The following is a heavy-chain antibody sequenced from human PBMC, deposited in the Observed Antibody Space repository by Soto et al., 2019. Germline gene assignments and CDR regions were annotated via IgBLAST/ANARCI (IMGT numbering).Heavy chain of an antibody. CDR1: GFTFSSYD. J-gene: IGHJ4*02. V-gene: IGHV3-13*01. D-gene: IGHD5-18*01. CDR2: IGTAGDT. Sequence: GGSLRLSCAASGFTFSSYDMHWVRQATGKGLEWVSAIGTAGDTYYPGSVKGRFTISRENAKNSLYLQMNSLRAGDTAVYYCARGGPYSYGSLDYWGQGTLVTVSS. CDR3: ARGGPYSYGSLDY.